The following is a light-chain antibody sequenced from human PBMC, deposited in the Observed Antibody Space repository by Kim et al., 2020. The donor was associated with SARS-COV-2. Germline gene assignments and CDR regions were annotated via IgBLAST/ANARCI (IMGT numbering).Light chain of an antibody. V-gene: IGLV3-1*01. CDR3: QAWARTTVV. Sequence: VPPGQPARTLCSVDNVGTNYSFLHQQKPVQPPVLFVYQESERPSGIPGRFSGSDSGNTATLTISGTQAMDEADYYCQAWARTTVVFGGGTQLTFL. J-gene: IGLJ3*02. CDR1: NVGTNY. CDR2: QES.